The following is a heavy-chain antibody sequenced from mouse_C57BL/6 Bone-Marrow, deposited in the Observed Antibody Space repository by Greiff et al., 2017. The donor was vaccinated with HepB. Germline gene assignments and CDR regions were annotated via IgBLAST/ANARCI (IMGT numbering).Heavy chain of an antibody. J-gene: IGHJ4*01. V-gene: IGHV1-81*01. CDR3: ARGASAYPYAMDY. CDR1: GYTFTSYG. Sequence: VQLQQSGAELARPGASVKLSCKASGYTFTSYGISWVKQRTGQGLEWIGEIYPRSGNTYYNEKFKGKATLTADKSSSTAYMELRSLTSEDSAVYFCARGASAYPYAMDYWTQGTSVTVSS. D-gene: IGHD6-1*01. CDR2: IYPRSGNT.